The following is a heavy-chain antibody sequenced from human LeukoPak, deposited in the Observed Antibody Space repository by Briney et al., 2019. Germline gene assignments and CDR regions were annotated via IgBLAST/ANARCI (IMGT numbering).Heavy chain of an antibody. CDR1: GGSFSGYY. J-gene: IGHJ4*02. D-gene: IGHD2-15*01. CDR2: INHSGST. V-gene: IGHV4-34*01. CDR3: ARGYCSGGSCSTFDY. Sequence: PSETLSLTCAVYGGSFSGYYWSWNRQPPGKGLEWIGEINHSGSTNYNPSLKSRVTISVDTSKNQFSLKLSSVTAADTAVYYCARGYCSGGSCSTFDYWGQGTLVTVSS.